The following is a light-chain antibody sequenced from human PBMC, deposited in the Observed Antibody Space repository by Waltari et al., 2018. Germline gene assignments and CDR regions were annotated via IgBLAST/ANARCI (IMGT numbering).Light chain of an antibody. V-gene: IGLV2-8*01. CDR3: SSYAGSNNFEV. CDR2: EVT. Sequence: QSALTQPPSASGSPGQSVTISCTGTSSDVGGHNYVSWYQQHPGKVPKLMIYEVTKRPSGVRVRFSGSKSGNTASLTVSGLQAEDEADYYCSSYAGSNNFEVFGGGTKLTVL. CDR1: SSDVGGHNY. J-gene: IGLJ2*01.